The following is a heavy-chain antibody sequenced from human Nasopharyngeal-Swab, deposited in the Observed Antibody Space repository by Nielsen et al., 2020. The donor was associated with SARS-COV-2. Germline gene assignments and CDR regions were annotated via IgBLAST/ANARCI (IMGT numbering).Heavy chain of an antibody. CDR2: FDPEDGET. J-gene: IGHJ4*02. V-gene: IGHV1-24*01. CDR3: ATGHLPLAYYDSSAHGWY. CDR1: GYTLTDLF. D-gene: IGHD3-22*01. Sequence: ASSKISCKVSGYTLTDLFMHWVRHAPGKWLEWMGGFDPEDGETIYAQKFQGRVTMTEDTSTDTAYMELSSLRSEDTAVYYCATGHLPLAYYDSSAHGWYWGQGTLVTVSS.